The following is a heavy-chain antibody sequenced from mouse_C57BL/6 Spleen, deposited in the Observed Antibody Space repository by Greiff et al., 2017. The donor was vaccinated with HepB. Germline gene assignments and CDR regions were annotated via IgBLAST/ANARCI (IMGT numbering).Heavy chain of an antibody. J-gene: IGHJ4*01. V-gene: IGHV5-4*01. CDR2: ISDGGSYT. CDR1: GFTFSSYA. CDR3: SRDRRLRTFYYAMDY. Sequence: EVMLVESGGGLVKPGGSLKLSCAASGFTFSSYAMSWVRQTPEKRLEWVATISDGGSYTYYPDNVKGRFTISRDNAKNNLYLQMSHLKSEDTAMYYCSRDRRLRTFYYAMDYWGQGTSVTVSS. D-gene: IGHD2-4*01.